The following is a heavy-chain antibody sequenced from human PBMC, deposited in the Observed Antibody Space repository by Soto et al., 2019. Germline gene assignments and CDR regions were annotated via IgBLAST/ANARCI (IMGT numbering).Heavy chain of an antibody. CDR2: ISWNSGSI. CDR1: GFTFDDYA. J-gene: IGHJ4*02. D-gene: IGHD6-13*01. V-gene: IGHV3-9*01. Sequence: PGGSLRLSCAASGFTFDDYAMHWVRQAPGKGLEWVSGISWNSGSIGYADSVKGRFTISRDNAKNSLYLQMNSLRAEDTALYYCAKDIGAAAGNLFGLVYWGQGTLVTVSS. CDR3: AKDIGAAAGNLFGLVY.